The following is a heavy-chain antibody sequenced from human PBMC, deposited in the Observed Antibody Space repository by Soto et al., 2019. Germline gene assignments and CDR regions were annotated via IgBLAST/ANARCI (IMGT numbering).Heavy chain of an antibody. D-gene: IGHD6-19*01. CDR3: ARERGSSGWFDY. CDR1: GGTFSSYT. V-gene: IGHV1-69*08. Sequence: QVQLVQSGAEVKKPGSSVKVSCKASGGTFSSYTISWVRQAPGQGLEWMGRIIPILGIANYAQKFQGRVTITADKSTSTGYLELSRLRSEDTAVYYCARERGSSGWFDYWGQGTLVTVSS. J-gene: IGHJ4*02. CDR2: IIPILGIA.